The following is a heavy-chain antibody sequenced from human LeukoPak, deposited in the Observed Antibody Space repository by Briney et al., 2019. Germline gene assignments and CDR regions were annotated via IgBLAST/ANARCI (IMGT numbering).Heavy chain of an antibody. CDR1: GGSISSYY. CDR3: VKYSGSYGSDFFDY. CDR2: IYYSGST. Sequence: SETLSLTCTVSGGSISSYYWSWIRQPPGKGLEGIGYIYYSGSTNYNPSLKSRVTISVDTSKNQFSLKLSSVTAADTAVYYCVKYSGSYGSDFFDYWGQGTLVTVSS. J-gene: IGHJ4*02. D-gene: IGHD1-26*01. V-gene: IGHV4-59*01.